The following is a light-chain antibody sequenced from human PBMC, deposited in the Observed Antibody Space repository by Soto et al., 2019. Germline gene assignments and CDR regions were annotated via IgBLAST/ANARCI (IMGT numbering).Light chain of an antibody. CDR1: SSDVGGYNY. J-gene: IGLJ3*02. CDR2: EVN. Sequence: QSALTQPPSASGSPGQSVTISCTGTSSDVGGYNYVSWYQQHPGKAPKLMIYEVNKRPSGVPDRFSGPKSGNTASLTVSGLQAEDEADYYCNSYAGSNNWVFGGGTKLTVL. CDR3: NSYAGSNNWV. V-gene: IGLV2-8*01.